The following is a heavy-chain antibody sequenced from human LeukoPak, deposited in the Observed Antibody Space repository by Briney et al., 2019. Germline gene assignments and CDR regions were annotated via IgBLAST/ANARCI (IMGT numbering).Heavy chain of an antibody. J-gene: IGHJ4*02. CDR1: GFTFSKYG. Sequence: PGGSLRLSCAASGFTFSKYGMSWVRQAPGKGLQCVSTISADGGSTYYPDSVKGRFTISRDNSKNSLFVQMNSLRAEDTAVYFCAKSRSGSANWALQIFDNWGQGTLVTVSS. CDR2: ISADGGST. V-gene: IGHV3-23*01. D-gene: IGHD1-1*01. CDR3: AKSRSGSANWALQIFDN.